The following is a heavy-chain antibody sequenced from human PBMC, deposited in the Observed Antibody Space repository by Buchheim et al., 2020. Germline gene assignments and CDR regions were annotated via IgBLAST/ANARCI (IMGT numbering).Heavy chain of an antibody. J-gene: IGHJ4*02. Sequence: EVQLVESGGGLVQPGGSLRLSCAASGFTFRSFRMCWVRQAPGKGLEWVANIKQDGSEKYYVDSVKGRFTISRDNAKNSLYLQMNNLRAEDTAVYYCVGGVGLGGYWGQGTL. CDR3: VGGVGLGGY. D-gene: IGHD3-3*01. CDR2: IKQDGSEK. V-gene: IGHV3-7*01. CDR1: GFTFRSFR.